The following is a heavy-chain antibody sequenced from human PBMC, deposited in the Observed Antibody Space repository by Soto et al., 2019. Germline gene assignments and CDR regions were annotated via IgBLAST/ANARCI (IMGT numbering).Heavy chain of an antibody. CDR1: GFTLSNYA. V-gene: IGHV3-21*04. Sequence: GGSLRLSCAASGFTLSNYAMHWVRQAPGKGLEWVSSISTTNTYTHYADSLKGRFTISRDNAKNTVFLHMDSLRAEDTAVYYCAKDRDYPRDQFHYWGQGTLVTVSS. J-gene: IGHJ4*02. CDR2: ISTTNTYT. CDR3: AKDRDYPRDQFHY. D-gene: IGHD2-2*01.